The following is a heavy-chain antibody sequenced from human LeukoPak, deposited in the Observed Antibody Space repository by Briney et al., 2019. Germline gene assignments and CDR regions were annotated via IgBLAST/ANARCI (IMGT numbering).Heavy chain of an antibody. CDR1: GFTFSTYN. V-gene: IGHV3-48*01. D-gene: IGHD4-23*01. CDR3: ARDPTVAGY. J-gene: IGHJ4*02. CDR2: ITSSSTTI. Sequence: PGGSLRLSCAASGFTFSTYNMNWVRQAPGKGLEWVSYITSSSTTIFYADSVKGRFTISRDNAKNSLYLQMNSLRAEDTAVYYCARDPTVAGYWGQGTLVTVSS.